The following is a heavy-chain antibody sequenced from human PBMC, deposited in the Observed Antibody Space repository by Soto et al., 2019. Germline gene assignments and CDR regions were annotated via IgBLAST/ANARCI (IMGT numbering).Heavy chain of an antibody. V-gene: IGHV3-23*01. CDR3: AKKPRSGTNFDY. D-gene: IGHD1-7*01. CDR2: ISGSGGST. CDR1: GFTFSSYA. Sequence: EVQLLESGGGLVQPGGSLRLSCAASGFTFSSYAMSWVRQAPGKGLEWVSAISGSGGSTYYADSVKGRFTISRDNSKNTLYQQMNSLRAEDTAVYYCAKKPRSGTNFDYWGQGTLVTVSS. J-gene: IGHJ4*02.